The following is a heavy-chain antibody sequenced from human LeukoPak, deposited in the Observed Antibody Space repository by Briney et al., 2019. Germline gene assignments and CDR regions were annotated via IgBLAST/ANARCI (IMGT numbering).Heavy chain of an antibody. V-gene: IGHV3-21*01. D-gene: IGHD5-12*01. CDR3: ARDRGYSGYDAFLDY. J-gene: IGHJ4*02. Sequence: GGSLRLPCAASGFTFSSYSMNWVRQAPGKGLEWVSSISSSSSYIYYADSVKGRFTISRDNAKNSLYLQMNSLRAEDTAVYYYARDRGYSGYDAFLDYWGQGTLVTVSS. CDR1: GFTFSSYS. CDR2: ISSSSSYI.